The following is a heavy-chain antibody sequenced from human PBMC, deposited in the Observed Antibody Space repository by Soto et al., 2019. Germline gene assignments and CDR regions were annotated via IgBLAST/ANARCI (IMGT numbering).Heavy chain of an antibody. J-gene: IGHJ6*02. D-gene: IGHD3-3*01. Sequence: QVQLVQSGAEVKKPGSSVKVSCKASGGTFNRYAISWVRQAPGQGLEWMGGIIPIFGIGNDAQRFQGRVTITADESLGIAYVELSSLRYEDTGGYYCARSAITLFGVVSIPPHYYSEMDVWGQGTTVTVSS. CDR3: ARSAITLFGVVSIPPHYYSEMDV. V-gene: IGHV1-69*01. CDR1: GGTFNRYA. CDR2: IIPIFGIG.